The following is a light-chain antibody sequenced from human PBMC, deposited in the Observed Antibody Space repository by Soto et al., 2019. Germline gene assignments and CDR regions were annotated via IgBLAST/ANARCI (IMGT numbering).Light chain of an antibody. Sequence: QSALTQPRSVSGSPGQSVTISCTGTSSDFGGFYSVSWYQHHPGKAPKLMIYDVSKRPSGVPDRFSGSKSGNTASLTISGLQAEDEVDYYCCSYAATYGLLFGGGTKVTVL. CDR3: CSYAATYGLL. J-gene: IGLJ3*02. V-gene: IGLV2-11*01. CDR2: DVS. CDR1: SSDFGGFYS.